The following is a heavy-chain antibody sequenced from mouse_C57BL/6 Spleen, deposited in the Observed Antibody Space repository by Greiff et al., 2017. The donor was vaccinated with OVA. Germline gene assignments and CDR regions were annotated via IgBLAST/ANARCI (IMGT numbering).Heavy chain of an antibody. V-gene: IGHV14-1*01. CDR2: IDPEDGDT. CDR3: TTSEGIYRFAY. Sequence: VQLQQSGAELVRPGASVKLSCTASGFNIKDYYMHWVKQRPEQGLEWIGRIDPEDGDTEYAPKFQGKATMTADTSSNTAYLQLSSLTSEDTAVYYCTTSEGIYRFAYWGQGTLVTVSA. D-gene: IGHD2-1*01. CDR1: GFNIKDYY. J-gene: IGHJ3*01.